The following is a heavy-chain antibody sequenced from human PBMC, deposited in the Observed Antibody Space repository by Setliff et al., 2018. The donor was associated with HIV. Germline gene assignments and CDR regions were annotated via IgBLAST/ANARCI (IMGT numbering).Heavy chain of an antibody. V-gene: IGHV4-59*12. CDR2: IHYSGST. D-gene: IGHD6-13*01. CDR3: ARGTKGSRWSVTRINWFDT. Sequence: SETLSLTCTVSGGSISSSYWTWTRQPPGKGLEWIGNIHYSGSTNYNPSLRSRVIMSADTPKSQFSLNLTSLTAGDTAVYYCARGTKGSRWSVTRINWFDTWGQGTLVTVSS. CDR1: GGSISSSY. J-gene: IGHJ5*02.